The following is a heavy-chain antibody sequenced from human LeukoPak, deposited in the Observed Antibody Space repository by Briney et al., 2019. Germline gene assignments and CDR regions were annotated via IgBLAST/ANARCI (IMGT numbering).Heavy chain of an antibody. CDR2: ITASGGST. D-gene: IGHD1-26*01. Sequence: PVGCLRLSCAPSGFTFHNFSMAWVRQAPGQGLEGVSTITASGGSTFYADSVKGRFTISRDNSKNTLYLQMNTLRAEDTAIYYCAKLSLVEPTDYWGQGTLVTVSS. V-gene: IGHV3-23*01. J-gene: IGHJ4*02. CDR1: GFTFHNFS. CDR3: AKLSLVEPTDY.